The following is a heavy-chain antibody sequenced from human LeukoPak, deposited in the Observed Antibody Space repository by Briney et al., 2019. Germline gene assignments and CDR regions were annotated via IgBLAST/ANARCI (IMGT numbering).Heavy chain of an antibody. Sequence: GGSLRLSCAASGFTFSSYWMHWVRQAPGKGLIWVSRIDDDGRSTNYADSVKGRFTISRDNSKNTLYLQMNSLRAEDTAVYYCASKLTYYYDSSGYSGAFDIWGQGTMVTVSS. D-gene: IGHD3-22*01. CDR1: GFTFSSYW. J-gene: IGHJ3*02. CDR3: ASKLTYYYDSSGYSGAFDI. V-gene: IGHV3-74*01. CDR2: IDDDGRST.